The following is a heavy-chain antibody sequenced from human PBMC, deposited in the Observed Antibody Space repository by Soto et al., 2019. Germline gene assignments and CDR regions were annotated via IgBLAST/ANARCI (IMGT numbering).Heavy chain of an antibody. V-gene: IGHV4-31*03. J-gene: IGHJ6*03. D-gene: IGHD3-10*01. CDR2: IYYSGST. CDR3: ARANYYGSGSYKYYYYMDV. Sequence: PSETLSLTCTVSGVSISSGGYYWSWIRQHPGKGLEWIGYIYYSGSTYYNPSLKSRVTISVDTSKNQFSLKLSSVTAADTAVYYCARANYYGSGSYKYYYYMDVWGKGTTVTVSS. CDR1: GVSISSGGYY.